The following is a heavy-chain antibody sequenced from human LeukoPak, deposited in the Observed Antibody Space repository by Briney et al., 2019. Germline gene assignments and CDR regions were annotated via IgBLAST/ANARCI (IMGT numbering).Heavy chain of an antibody. J-gene: IGHJ4*02. CDR1: GFTFSSYS. CDR3: ARDHSSGRYFDF. CDR2: ISGSSTYI. V-gene: IGHV3-21*01. D-gene: IGHD3-22*01. Sequence: GGSLRLSCAASGFTFSSYSMNWVRQAPGKGLEWVSSISGSSTYIDYADSVKGRFTISRDNAKNALYLPMDSPRAEATAVYYCARDHSSGRYFDFWGQGTLVTVSS.